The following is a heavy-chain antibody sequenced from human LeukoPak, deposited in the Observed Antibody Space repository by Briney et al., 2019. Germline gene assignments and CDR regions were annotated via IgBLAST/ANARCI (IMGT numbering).Heavy chain of an antibody. V-gene: IGHV6-1*01. CDR1: GDSVSSNSAA. D-gene: IGHD6-25*01. CDR2: TYYRSKWYN. J-gene: IGHJ6*04. CDR3: ARQYSSGWIYYYGLDV. Sequence: SQTLSLTCAISGDSVSSNSAAWNWIRQSPSRGLEWLGRTYYRSKWYNDYAVSVKSRITINPDTSKNPVSLQPKSVTPEDTAVYYCARQYSSGWIYYYGLDVWGKGTTVTVSS.